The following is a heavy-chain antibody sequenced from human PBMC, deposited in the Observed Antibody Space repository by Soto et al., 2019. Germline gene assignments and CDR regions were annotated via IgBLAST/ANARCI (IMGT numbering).Heavy chain of an antibody. D-gene: IGHD3-22*01. Sequence: GASVKVSCKASGYTFASYGISWVRQAPGQGLEWMGWISAYNGNTNYAQKLQGRVTMTTDTSTSTAYMELRSLRSDDTAVYYCARSTSSGYSNWFDPWGQGTLVTVSS. CDR2: ISAYNGNT. V-gene: IGHV1-18*01. J-gene: IGHJ5*02. CDR1: GYTFASYG. CDR3: ARSTSSGYSNWFDP.